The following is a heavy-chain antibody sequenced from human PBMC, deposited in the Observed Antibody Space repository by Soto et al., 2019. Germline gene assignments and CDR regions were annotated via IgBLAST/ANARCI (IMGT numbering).Heavy chain of an antibody. Sequence: GASVKVSCKASGYTFTGYYIHWVRQAPGQGLEWMGWISPLSGVTNYAQRFQGRVTFTTDTSVNTAHMELRWLRAGDTALYLCAREFDSGDFGLDLWGQGTTVTVSS. CDR3: AREFDSGDFGLDL. CDR1: GYTFTGYY. CDR2: ISPLSGVT. V-gene: IGHV1-2*02. D-gene: IGHD4-17*01. J-gene: IGHJ6*02.